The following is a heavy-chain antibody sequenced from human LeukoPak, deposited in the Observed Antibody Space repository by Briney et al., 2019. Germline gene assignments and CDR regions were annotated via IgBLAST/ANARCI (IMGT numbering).Heavy chain of an antibody. CDR3: AKDGHGQQLAFDY. V-gene: IGHV3-23*01. CDR2: ISGSGGST. D-gene: IGHD6-13*01. CDR1: GFTFSSYA. J-gene: IGHJ4*02. Sequence: GGSLRLSCAVSGFTFSSYAMSWVRQAPGKGLEWVSAISGSGGSTYYADSVKGRFTISRDNSKNTLYLQMNSLRAEDTAVYYCAKDGHGQQLAFDYWGQGTLVTVSS.